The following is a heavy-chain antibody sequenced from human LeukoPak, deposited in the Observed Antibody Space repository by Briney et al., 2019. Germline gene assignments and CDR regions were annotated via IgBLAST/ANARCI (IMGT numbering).Heavy chain of an antibody. V-gene: IGHV4-59*01. J-gene: IGHJ3*02. D-gene: IGHD1-26*01. CDR1: GGSISSYY. Sequence: PSETLSLTFTVSGGSISSYYWSWIRQPPGKGLEWIGYIYYSGSTNYNPSLKSRVTISVDTSKNQFSLKLSSVTAADTAVYYCARGGIVGATNGAFDIWGQGTMVTVSS. CDR3: ARGGIVGATNGAFDI. CDR2: IYYSGST.